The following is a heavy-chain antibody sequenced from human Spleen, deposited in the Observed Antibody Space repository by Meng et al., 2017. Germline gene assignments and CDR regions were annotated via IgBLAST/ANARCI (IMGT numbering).Heavy chain of an antibody. J-gene: IGHJ2*01. V-gene: IGHV3-53*01. D-gene: IGHD3-22*01. Sequence: GESLKISCAASGFSVSSNFMTWVRQAPGKGLECVSVFYSGDSTYYADSVKGRFTISRHNSTLFLQMNRLRAEDTAVYYCARDAREVVTYWYFDLWGRGTLVTVSS. CDR3: ARDAREVVTYWYFDL. CDR2: FYSGDST. CDR1: GFSVSSNF.